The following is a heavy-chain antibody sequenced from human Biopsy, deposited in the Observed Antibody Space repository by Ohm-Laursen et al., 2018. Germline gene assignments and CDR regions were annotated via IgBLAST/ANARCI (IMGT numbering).Heavy chain of an antibody. J-gene: IGHJ4*02. Sequence: ASVKVSCKASGYTFTSHDINWVRQATCQGLEWMGWMSPNTGNTVYAQRFQDRVTMTSDTSTGTAYMELTSLTSGDTAVYFCARWETTLGRSLDSWGQGTLVAVSS. D-gene: IGHD1-26*01. V-gene: IGHV1-8*01. CDR3: ARWETTLGRSLDS. CDR1: GYTFTSHD. CDR2: MSPNTGNT.